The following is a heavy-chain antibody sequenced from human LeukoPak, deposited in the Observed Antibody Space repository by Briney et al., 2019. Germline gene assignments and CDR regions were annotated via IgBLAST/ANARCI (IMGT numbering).Heavy chain of an antibody. Sequence: ASVKVSCKASGYTFTSYYMHWVRQAPGQGLEWMGIINPSGGSTSYAQKFQGRVTMTRDTSIRTAYMELTSLTTDDTAIYYCARRNDAFDIWGPGTMVTVSS. J-gene: IGHJ3*02. CDR1: GYTFTSYY. V-gene: IGHV1-46*01. CDR3: ARRNDAFDI. CDR2: INPSGGST.